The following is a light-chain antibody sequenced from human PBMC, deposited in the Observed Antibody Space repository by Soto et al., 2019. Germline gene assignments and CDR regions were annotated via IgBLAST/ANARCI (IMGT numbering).Light chain of an antibody. CDR1: QSVGTH. V-gene: IGKV1-39*01. J-gene: IGKJ2*01. CDR3: QQSHTSPRT. CDR2: GAS. Sequence: DIQMTQSPSFLSASVGARVTVTCRASQSVGTHLHWYQQKSGKAPKLLIYGASTLQSGVSSRFSGSGSGTDFTLTITSLQPDDFAVYYCQQSHTSPRTFGQGTRLDI.